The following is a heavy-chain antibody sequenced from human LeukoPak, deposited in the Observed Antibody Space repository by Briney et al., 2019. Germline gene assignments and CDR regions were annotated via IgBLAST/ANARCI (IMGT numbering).Heavy chain of an antibody. V-gene: IGHV3-7*01. D-gene: IGHD4-23*01. Sequence: GGSLRLSCAASGFSFSNYWMSWVRQAPGKGLEWVASISENGRAKPYVASVRGRFTISRDNTKNSLYLQMNSLRVEDTAVYYCAKRPPTVVTLYYFDYWGQGTLVTVSS. CDR3: AKRPPTVVTLYYFDY. CDR2: ISENGRAK. CDR1: GFSFSNYW. J-gene: IGHJ4*02.